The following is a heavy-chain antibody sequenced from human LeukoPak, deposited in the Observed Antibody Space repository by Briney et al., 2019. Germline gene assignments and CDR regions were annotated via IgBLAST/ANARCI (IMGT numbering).Heavy chain of an antibody. D-gene: IGHD6-13*01. Sequence: ASVKVSCKASGGTFISYAISWVRQAPGQGLEWMGRIIPILGIANYAQKFQGRVTITADKSTSTAYMELSSLRSEDTAVYYCARGVGSSWPHYYYYGMDVWGQGTTVTVSS. V-gene: IGHV1-69*04. CDR1: GGTFISYA. CDR3: ARGVGSSWPHYYYYGMDV. J-gene: IGHJ6*02. CDR2: IIPILGIA.